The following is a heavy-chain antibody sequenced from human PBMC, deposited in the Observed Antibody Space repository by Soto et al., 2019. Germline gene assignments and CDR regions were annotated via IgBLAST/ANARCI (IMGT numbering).Heavy chain of an antibody. Sequence: SETLSLTCTVSSGSISGYYWSWIRQPPGKGLEWIGYMYNTGSTVYNPSFKSRVTISVDTSKNQFSLKLNSVTAADTAVYYCARDLWGYCGTDCYPLDVWGQGTTVTVSS. J-gene: IGHJ6*02. CDR3: ARDLWGYCGTDCYPLDV. CDR1: SGSISGYY. V-gene: IGHV4-59*01. CDR2: MYNTGST. D-gene: IGHD2-21*02.